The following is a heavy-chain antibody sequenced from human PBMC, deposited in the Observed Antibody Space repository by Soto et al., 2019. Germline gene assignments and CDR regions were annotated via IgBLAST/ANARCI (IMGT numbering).Heavy chain of an antibody. CDR1: GGTFSSYA. CDR2: IIPISDTT. D-gene: IGHD2-2*01. CDR3: ARSQGSSTSLELYYYYYYGMDV. V-gene: IGHV1-69*01. Sequence: QVQLVQSGAEVKKPGSSVKVSCKASGGTFSSYAISWVRQAPGQGLEWMGGIIPISDTTNYAQKLQGRVMITAVESTGTAYMELSSLRSEDTAVYYCARSQGSSTSLELYYYYYYGMDVWGQGTMVTVSS. J-gene: IGHJ6*02.